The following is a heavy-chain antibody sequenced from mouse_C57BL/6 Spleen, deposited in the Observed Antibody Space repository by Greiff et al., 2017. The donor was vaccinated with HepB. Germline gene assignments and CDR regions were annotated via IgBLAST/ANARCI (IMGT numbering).Heavy chain of an antibody. Sequence: EVKLVESGGGLVKPGGSLKLSCAASGFTFSSYAMSWVRQTPEKRLEWVATISDGGSYTYYPDNVKGRFTISRDNAKNNLYLQMSHLKSEDTAMYYCARGDDYDGGFAYWGQGTLVTVSA. CDR3: ARGDDYDGGFAY. CDR1: GFTFSSYA. J-gene: IGHJ3*01. D-gene: IGHD2-4*01. V-gene: IGHV5-4*03. CDR2: ISDGGSYT.